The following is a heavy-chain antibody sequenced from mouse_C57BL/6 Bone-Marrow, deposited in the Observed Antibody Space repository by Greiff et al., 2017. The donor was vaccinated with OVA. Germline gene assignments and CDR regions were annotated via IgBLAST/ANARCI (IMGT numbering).Heavy chain of an antibody. CDR1: GYAFTNYL. D-gene: IGHD1-1*01. V-gene: IGHV1-54*01. CDR3: AQLRNWYFDV. Sequence: VMLVESGAELVRPGTSVKVSCKASGYAFTNYLIEWVKQRPGQGLEWIGVINPGSGGTNYNEKFKGKATLTADKSSSTAYMQLSSLTSEDSAVYFCAQLRNWYFDVWGTGTTVTVSS. J-gene: IGHJ1*03. CDR2: INPGSGGT.